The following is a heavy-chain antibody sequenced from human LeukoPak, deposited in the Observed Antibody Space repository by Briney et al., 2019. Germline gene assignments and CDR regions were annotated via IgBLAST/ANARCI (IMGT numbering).Heavy chain of an antibody. CDR1: GFTFSSYW. J-gene: IGHJ4*02. CDR2: INSDGSST. CDR3: AGAYTTVTTIQVY. Sequence: GGSLRLSCAASGFTFSSYWMHWVRQAPGKGLVWVSRINSDGSSTSYADSVKGRFTISRDNAKNTLYLQMNSLRAEDTAVYYCAGAYTTVTTIQVYWGQGTLVTVSS. V-gene: IGHV3-74*01. D-gene: IGHD4-11*01.